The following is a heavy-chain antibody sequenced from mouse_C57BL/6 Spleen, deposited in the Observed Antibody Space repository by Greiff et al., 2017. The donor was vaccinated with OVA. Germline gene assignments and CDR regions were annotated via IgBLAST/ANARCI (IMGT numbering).Heavy chain of an antibody. CDR2: IYPGDGDT. J-gene: IGHJ3*01. Sequence: VQLQQSGAELVKPGASVKISCKASGYAFSSYWMNWVKQRPGKGLEWIGQIYPGDGDTNYNGKFKGKATLTADKSSSTAYMQLSSLTSEDSAVYFCARQDSYDYDFAWFAYWGQGTLVTVSA. CDR1: GYAFSSYW. V-gene: IGHV1-80*01. D-gene: IGHD2-4*01. CDR3: ARQDSYDYDFAWFAY.